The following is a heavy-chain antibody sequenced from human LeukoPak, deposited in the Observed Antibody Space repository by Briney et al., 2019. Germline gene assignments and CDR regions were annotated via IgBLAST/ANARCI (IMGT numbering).Heavy chain of an antibody. Sequence: PGGSLRLSCAASGFTIGTYWMTWIRQTPGKGLEWVANIKQDGKEKYYADSVKGRFTISRDNAKNSLYLQMNSLRADDTAVYYCARIAFRSADYWGQGTLVTVSS. CDR1: GFTIGTYW. D-gene: IGHD2-21*01. V-gene: IGHV3-7*05. CDR2: IKQDGKEK. CDR3: ARIAFRSADY. J-gene: IGHJ4*02.